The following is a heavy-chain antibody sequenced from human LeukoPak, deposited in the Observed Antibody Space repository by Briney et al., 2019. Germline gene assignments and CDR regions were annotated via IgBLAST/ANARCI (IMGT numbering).Heavy chain of an antibody. CDR2: ISSSSSYI. CDR1: GFTFPSHA. V-gene: IGHV3-21*01. CDR3: AGFIAAAGTFWFDP. D-gene: IGHD6-13*01. Sequence: GGSLRLSCAASGFTFPSHAMSWVRQAPGKGLEWVSSISSSSSYIHYADSVKGRFTISRDNAKNSLYLQMNSLRAEDTAVYYCAGFIAAAGTFWFDPWGQGTLVTVSS. J-gene: IGHJ5*02.